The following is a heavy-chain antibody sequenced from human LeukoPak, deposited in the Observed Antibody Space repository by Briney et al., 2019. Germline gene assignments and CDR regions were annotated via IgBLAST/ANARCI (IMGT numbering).Heavy chain of an antibody. CDR1: GFTFSDYY. D-gene: IGHD2-21*01. J-gene: IGHJ3*02. Sequence: PGGSLRLSCAASGFTFSDYYMSWIRQAPGKGLEWVSYISSSGSTIYYADSVKGRFTISRDNAKNSLYLQMNSLRAEDTAVYYCATALFTSDAFDIWGQGTMVTVSS. V-gene: IGHV3-11*01. CDR2: ISSSGSTI. CDR3: ATALFTSDAFDI.